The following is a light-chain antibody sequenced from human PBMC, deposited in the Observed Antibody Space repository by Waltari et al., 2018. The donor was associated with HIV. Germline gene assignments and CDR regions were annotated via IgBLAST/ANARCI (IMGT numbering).Light chain of an antibody. CDR2: DAS. Sequence: VMTQSPATLSVSPGERATISCRASQSVSRNLAWYQQKPGQAPRLLIYDASTRATGIPARFSGSGSGTDFTLTISSLHSEDFAVYYCQQYSNWPYTFGQGTKLDIK. CDR1: QSVSRN. V-gene: IGKV3-15*01. J-gene: IGKJ2*01. CDR3: QQYSNWPYT.